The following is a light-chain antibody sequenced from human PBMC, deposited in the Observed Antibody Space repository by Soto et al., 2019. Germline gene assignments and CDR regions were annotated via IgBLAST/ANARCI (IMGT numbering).Light chain of an antibody. V-gene: IGLV4-60*02. J-gene: IGLJ3*02. CDR3: ETWDSNTHTV. CDR1: SWHSSYI. CDR2: LEGSGSY. Sequence: QLVLTQSSSASASLGSSVKLTCTLSSWHSSYIIAWHQQQPGKAPRYLMKLEGSGSYNKGSGVPDRFSGSSSGADRYLTISNLPFEDEADYYCETWDSNTHTVFGGGTKLTVL.